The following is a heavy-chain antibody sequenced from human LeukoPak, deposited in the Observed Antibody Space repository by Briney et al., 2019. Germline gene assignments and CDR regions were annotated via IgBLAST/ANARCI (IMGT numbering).Heavy chain of an antibody. D-gene: IGHD6-19*01. V-gene: IGHV3-23*01. CDR3: AKDRGSGWSYDY. J-gene: IGHJ4*02. CDR2: ISGSGGST. Sequence: PGGSLRLSCAASGFTFSSYAMSWVRQAPGKGLEWVSAISGSGGSTYYADSVKGRFTISRDNSKNTLYLQMNSLRAEDMAVYYCAKDRGSGWSYDYWGQGTLVTVSS. CDR1: GFTFSSYA.